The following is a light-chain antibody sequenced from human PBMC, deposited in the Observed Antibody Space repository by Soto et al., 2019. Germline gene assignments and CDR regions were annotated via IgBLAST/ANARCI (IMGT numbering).Light chain of an antibody. J-gene: IGKJ5*01. CDR2: YAS. V-gene: IGKV3-15*01. Sequence: EIIMTQSPATLSVSPGERATLSCRASHSVSNNLAWYQQKPGQAPRLLIYYASPRATGIPARFSGSGSGTEFTLTISSLQSEDFALYYCQQYNDWPPITFGQGTRLEVK. CDR1: HSVSNN. CDR3: QQYNDWPPIT.